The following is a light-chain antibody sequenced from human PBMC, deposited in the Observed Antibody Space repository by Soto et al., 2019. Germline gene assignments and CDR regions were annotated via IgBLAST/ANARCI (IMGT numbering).Light chain of an antibody. CDR3: NSYTSSSTLVV. Sequence: QSALTQPASVSGSPGQSITIYCTGTSSDVGGYNYVSWYQQHPGKAPKLMIYEVSNRPSGVSSRFSGSKSGNTASLTISGLQAEDEADYYCNSYTSSSTLVVFGGGTKLTVL. CDR2: EVS. V-gene: IGLV2-14*01. J-gene: IGLJ2*01. CDR1: SSDVGGYNY.